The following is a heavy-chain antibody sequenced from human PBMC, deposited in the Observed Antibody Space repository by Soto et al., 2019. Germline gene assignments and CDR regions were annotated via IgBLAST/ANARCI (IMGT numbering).Heavy chain of an antibody. J-gene: IGHJ4*02. CDR3: ARRSNDYGDYV. CDR1: GGSISSSSYY. Sequence: QLQLQESGPGLVKPSETLSLTCTVSGGSISSSSYYWGWIRQPPGKGLEWIGSIYYSGSTYYNPSLKSRVTISVDTSKNQFSLKLSSVTAADTAVYYCARRSNDYGDYVWGQGTLVTVSS. CDR2: IYYSGST. V-gene: IGHV4-39*01. D-gene: IGHD4-17*01.